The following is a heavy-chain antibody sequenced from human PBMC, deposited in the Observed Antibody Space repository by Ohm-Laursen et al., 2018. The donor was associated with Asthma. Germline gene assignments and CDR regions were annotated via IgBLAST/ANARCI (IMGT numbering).Heavy chain of an antibody. CDR1: GFTFSSYG. CDR2: ISYDGSNK. Sequence: SLRLSCSASGFTFSSYGLHWVRQAPGKGLEWVAVISYDGSNKYYADSVKGRFTISRDNSKNTLYLQMNSLRAEDTAVYYCARAPRGDWDAFDIWGQGTMVTVSS. CDR3: ARAPRGDWDAFDI. D-gene: IGHD3/OR15-3a*01. J-gene: IGHJ3*02. V-gene: IGHV3-30*03.